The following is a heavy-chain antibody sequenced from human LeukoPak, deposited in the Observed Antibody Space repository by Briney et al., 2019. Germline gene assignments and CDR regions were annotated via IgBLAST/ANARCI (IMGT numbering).Heavy chain of an antibody. J-gene: IGHJ4*02. V-gene: IGHV3-23*01. CDR1: GFPFSTYA. CDR3: AKGGVYSDYYFDY. Sequence: PGGSLRLSCAASGFPFSTYAMSWVRQAPGKGLEWVSVISGSGGDTYYADSVKGRFTISGDNSKNTVYLQMNSLRAEDTALYYCAKGGVYSDYYFDYWGQGTLVTVSS. CDR2: ISGSGGDT. D-gene: IGHD4-11*01.